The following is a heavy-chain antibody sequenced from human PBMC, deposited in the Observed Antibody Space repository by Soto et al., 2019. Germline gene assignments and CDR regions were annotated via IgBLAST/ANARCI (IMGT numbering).Heavy chain of an antibody. V-gene: IGHV3-33*01. Sequence: QVQLVESGGGVVQPGRSLRLSCAASGFTFSSYGMHWVRQAPGKGLEWVAVIWYDGSNKYYADSVKGRFTISRDNSKNTLYLQMNSLRAEDTAVYYCARAQDSGSPYTDFQHWGQGNLVTVSS. D-gene: IGHD1-26*01. CDR2: IWYDGSNK. J-gene: IGHJ1*01. CDR3: ARAQDSGSPYTDFQH. CDR1: GFTFSSYG.